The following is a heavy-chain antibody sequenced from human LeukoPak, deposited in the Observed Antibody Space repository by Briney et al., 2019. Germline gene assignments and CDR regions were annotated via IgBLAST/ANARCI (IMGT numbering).Heavy chain of an antibody. CDR3: AKDIGRVDTASTYMDV. Sequence: GGSLRLSCAASGFTFSTYNMNWVRQAPGQGLEWVSYISSSSTTIYYADSVKGRFTISRDSAKNSLYLQMNSLRVEDTALYYCAKDIGRVDTASTYMDVWGKGTTVTISS. V-gene: IGHV3-48*01. J-gene: IGHJ6*03. CDR1: GFTFSTYN. CDR2: ISSSSTTI. D-gene: IGHD5-18*01.